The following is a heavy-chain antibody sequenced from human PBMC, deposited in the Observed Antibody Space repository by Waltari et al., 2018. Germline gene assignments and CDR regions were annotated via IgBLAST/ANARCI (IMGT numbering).Heavy chain of an antibody. CDR2: NYPVDSDT. J-gene: IGHJ4*02. Sequence: EVQLVQSGAEVKKPGESLKISCTGSRYSFTSYWIGLVRQMPGEGLGWMGFNYPVDSDTGYSPYIQGQGTISRDKSISTAYLEWSSLKASDTAMYYCHKPSVAAPGSGDYWGQGTLVTVSS. D-gene: IGHD6-6*01. CDR3: HKPSVAAPGSGDY. V-gene: IGHV5-51*01. CDR1: RYSFTSYW.